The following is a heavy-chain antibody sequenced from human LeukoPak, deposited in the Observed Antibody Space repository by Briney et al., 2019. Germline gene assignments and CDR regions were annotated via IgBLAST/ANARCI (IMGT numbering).Heavy chain of an antibody. D-gene: IGHD3-10*01. J-gene: IGHJ4*02. V-gene: IGHV3-23*01. Sequence: PGGSLRLSCAASGFTFSSYAMSWVRQAPGKGLEWVSAISGSGGSTYYADSVKGRFTISRDNSKNTLYLQMNSLRAEDTAVYYCAKADRYYYGSGKVILDYWGQGTLVTVSS. CDR2: ISGSGGST. CDR3: AKADRYYYGSGKVILDY. CDR1: GFTFSSYA.